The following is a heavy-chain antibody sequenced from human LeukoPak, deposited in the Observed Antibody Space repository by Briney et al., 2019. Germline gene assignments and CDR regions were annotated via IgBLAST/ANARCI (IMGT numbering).Heavy chain of an antibody. CDR1: GYTFTTYG. CDR2: ISAYNGNT. CDR3: AKLEDPVMVRSVDY. Sequence: GASVKVSCKASGYTFTTYGISWVRQAPGQGLEWMGRISAYNGNTNYAHKLQGRVTMTTDTSSSTAYMELRSLRSDDTAVYYCAKLEDPVMVRSVDYWGQGTLVTVSS. D-gene: IGHD5-18*01. V-gene: IGHV1-18*01. J-gene: IGHJ4*02.